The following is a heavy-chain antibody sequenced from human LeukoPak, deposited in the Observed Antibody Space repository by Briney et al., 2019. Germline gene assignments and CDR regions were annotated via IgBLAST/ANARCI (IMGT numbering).Heavy chain of an antibody. CDR2: ISSSGSTI. CDR1: GFTFSSYE. D-gene: IGHD2-15*01. V-gene: IGHV3-48*03. CDR3: ARDRGFRYCSGGSCGWFDY. Sequence: PGGSLRLSCAASGFTFSSYEMNWVRQAPGKGLEWVSYISSSGSTIYYADSVKGRFTISRDNAKNSLYLQMNSLRAEDTAVYYCARDRGFRYCSGGSCGWFDYWGQGTLVTVSS. J-gene: IGHJ4*02.